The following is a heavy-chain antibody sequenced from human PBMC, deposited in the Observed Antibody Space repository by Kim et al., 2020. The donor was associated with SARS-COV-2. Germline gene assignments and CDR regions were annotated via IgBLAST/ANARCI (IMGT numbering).Heavy chain of an antibody. D-gene: IGHD3-10*01. CDR2: INHSGST. CDR1: GGSFSGYY. J-gene: IGHJ4*02. Sequence: SETLSLTCAVYGGSFSGYYWSWIRQPPGKGLEWIGEINHSGSTNYNPSLKSRVTISVDTSKNQFSLKLSSVTAADTAVYYCARGAMVRGVIIVPFDYWGQGTLVTVSS. CDR3: ARGAMVRGVIIVPFDY. V-gene: IGHV4-34*01.